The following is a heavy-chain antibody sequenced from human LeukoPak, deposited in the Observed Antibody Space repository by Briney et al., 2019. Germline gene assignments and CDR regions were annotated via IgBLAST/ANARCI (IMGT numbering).Heavy chain of an antibody. CDR1: GGSISSSNW. Sequence: SGTLSLTCAVSGGSISSSNWWSWVRQPPGKGLEWIGEINHSGSTNYNPSLKSRVTISVDTSKNQFSLKLSSVTAADTAVYYCARWGGRRASSGSYFYAYWGQGTLVTVSS. CDR3: ARWGGRRASSGSYFYAY. J-gene: IGHJ4*02. V-gene: IGHV4-4*02. CDR2: INHSGST. D-gene: IGHD3-10*01.